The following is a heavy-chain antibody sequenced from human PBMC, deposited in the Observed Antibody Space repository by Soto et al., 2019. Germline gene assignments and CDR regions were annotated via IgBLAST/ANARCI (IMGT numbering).Heavy chain of an antibody. J-gene: IGHJ4*02. Sequence: PSETLSLTCTVSGGSISSGDYYWSWIRQPPGKGLEWIGYIYYSGSTYYNPSLKSRVTISVDTSKNQFSLKLSSVTAADTAVYYCASVNLRFLELEDYWGQGTPVTVSS. V-gene: IGHV4-30-4*01. CDR2: IYYSGST. CDR1: GGSISSGDYY. CDR3: ASVNLRFLELEDY. D-gene: IGHD3-3*01.